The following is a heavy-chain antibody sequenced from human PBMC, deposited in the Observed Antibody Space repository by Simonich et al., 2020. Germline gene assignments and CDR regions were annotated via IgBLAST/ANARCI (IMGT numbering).Heavy chain of an antibody. J-gene: IGHJ4*02. CDR3: ARDTRDY. CDR1: GFTFSSYE. CDR2: ISSSVSTK. V-gene: IGHV3-48*03. Sequence: EVQLVESGGGLVQPGGSLRLSWAASGFTFSSYEMNWVRKGPGRGLEWFSYISSSVSTKYYADSGKGRFTISRDNAKNSLYLQMNSLRAEDTAVYYCARDTRDYWGQGTLVTVSS.